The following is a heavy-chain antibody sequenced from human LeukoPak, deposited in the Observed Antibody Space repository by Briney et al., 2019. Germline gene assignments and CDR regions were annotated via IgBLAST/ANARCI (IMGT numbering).Heavy chain of an antibody. CDR1: GFIFSSFA. Sequence: GGSLRLSCAAPGFIFSSFAMNWVRQAPGKGLEWVSIISGNGDSTHYTDSVKGRFIISRDNSKNTLYLQMNSLRAEDTAVYYCARRAGAYSHPYDYWGQGTLVTVSS. CDR2: ISGNGDST. D-gene: IGHD4/OR15-4a*01. CDR3: ARRAGAYSHPYDY. V-gene: IGHV3-23*01. J-gene: IGHJ4*02.